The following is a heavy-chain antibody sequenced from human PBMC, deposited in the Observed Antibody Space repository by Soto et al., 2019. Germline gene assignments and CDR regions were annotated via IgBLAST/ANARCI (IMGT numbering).Heavy chain of an antibody. D-gene: IGHD5-12*01. Sequence: SGPTLVNPTQTLTLTCTFSGFSFTTAGVAVGWIRQTPGGALEWLTLIYYNDDRRFSPSLKTMLTITGDTSKNQVVLSLTNVDPGDTATYFCAHSDGGYDFIYCDFWGQGIPVTVSS. CDR1: GFSFTTAGVA. CDR3: AHSDGGYDFIYCDF. CDR2: IYYNDDR. J-gene: IGHJ4*02. V-gene: IGHV2-5*01.